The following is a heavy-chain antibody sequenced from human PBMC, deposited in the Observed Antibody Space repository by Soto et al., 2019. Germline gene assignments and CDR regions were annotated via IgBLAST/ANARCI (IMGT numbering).Heavy chain of an antibody. J-gene: IGHJ6*02. CDR2: ISSSGSTI. CDR1: GFTFSDYY. CDR3: ASADFWSGYGSYYYYGMDV. V-gene: IGHV3-11*01. Sequence: GGSLRLSCAASGFTFSDYYMSWIRQAPGKGLEWVSYISSSGSTIYYADSVKGRFTISRDNAKNSLYLKMNSLRAEDTAVYYCASADFWSGYGSYYYYGMDVCGQGTTVTVSS. D-gene: IGHD3-3*01.